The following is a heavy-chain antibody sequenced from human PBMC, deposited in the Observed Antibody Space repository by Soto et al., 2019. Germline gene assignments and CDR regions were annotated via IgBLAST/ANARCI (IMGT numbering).Heavy chain of an antibody. Sequence: GESLKISCKGSGYSFTSYWISWVRQMPGKGLEWMGRIDPSDSYTNYSPSFQGHVTISADKSISTAYMELSSLRSDDTAVYYCARGERGVPTAAYFYGMDVWGQGTTVTVS. D-gene: IGHD2-2*01. J-gene: IGHJ6*02. V-gene: IGHV5-10-1*01. CDR3: ARGERGVPTAAYFYGMDV. CDR2: IDPSDSYT. CDR1: GYSFTSYW.